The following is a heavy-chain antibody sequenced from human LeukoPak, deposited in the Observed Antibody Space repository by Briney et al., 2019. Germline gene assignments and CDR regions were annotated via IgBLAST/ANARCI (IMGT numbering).Heavy chain of an antibody. Sequence: GGSLRLSCAASGFTFSSYGMSWVRQAPGKGLEWVSAISGSDGSTYYADSVKGRFTISRDNSKNTLYLQMNSLRAEDTAVYYCAKGPYCSGGSCYISAYYYMDVWGKGTTVTISS. CDR1: GFTFSSYG. D-gene: IGHD2-15*01. V-gene: IGHV3-23*01. CDR2: ISGSDGST. CDR3: AKGPYCSGGSCYISAYYYMDV. J-gene: IGHJ6*03.